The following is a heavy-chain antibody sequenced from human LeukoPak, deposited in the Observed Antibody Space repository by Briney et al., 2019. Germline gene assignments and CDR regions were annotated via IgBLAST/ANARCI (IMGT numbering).Heavy chain of an antibody. Sequence: PGGSLRLPCAASGFTFSSYWMHWVRQAPGKGLVWVTRISADGSFTLYADSVKGRFTISRDNAKNTLYLQMNSLRAEDTAVYYCATANSGPDIWGQGTTVTVSS. D-gene: IGHD1-1*01. CDR3: ATANSGPDI. CDR2: ISADGSFT. V-gene: IGHV3-74*01. CDR1: GFTFSSYW. J-gene: IGHJ3*02.